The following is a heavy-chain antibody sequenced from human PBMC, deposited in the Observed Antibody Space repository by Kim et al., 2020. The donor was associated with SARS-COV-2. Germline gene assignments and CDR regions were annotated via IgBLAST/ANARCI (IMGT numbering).Heavy chain of an antibody. V-gene: IGHV3-7*03. Sequence: GGSLRLSCAASGFTFSSYWMSWVRQAPGKGLEWVANIKQDGSEKYYVDSVKGRFTISRDNAKNSLYLQMNSLRAEDTAVYYCARETIVVVTAIPAVHHAFDIWGQGTMVTVSS. J-gene: IGHJ3*02. CDR3: ARETIVVVTAIPAVHHAFDI. D-gene: IGHD2-21*02. CDR2: IKQDGSEK. CDR1: GFTFSSYW.